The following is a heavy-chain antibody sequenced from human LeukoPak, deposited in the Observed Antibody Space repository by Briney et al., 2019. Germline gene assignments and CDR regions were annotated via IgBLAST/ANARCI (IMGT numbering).Heavy chain of an antibody. CDR2: ISAYNGNT. J-gene: IGHJ4*02. Sequence: GPVKVSCKASDYTFTSYGISWVRQATGQGLEWMGWISAYNGNTNYAQKLQGRVTMTTDTSTSTAYMDLRSLRSDDTAVYYCARDSTFDYWGQGTLVTVSS. V-gene: IGHV1-18*01. CDR1: DYTFTSYG. CDR3: ARDSTFDY.